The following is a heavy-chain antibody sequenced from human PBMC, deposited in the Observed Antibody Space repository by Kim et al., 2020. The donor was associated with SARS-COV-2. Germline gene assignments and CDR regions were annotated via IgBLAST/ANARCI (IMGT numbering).Heavy chain of an antibody. CDR2: INPNRGDT. CDR1: SYTLTAFY. V-gene: IGHV1-2*02. J-gene: IGHJ6*02. Sequence: ASVKVSCKASSYTLTAFYLHWVRQAPGQGLELMGWINPNRGDTNYAQRFQGRVTMTWDTSINTAYMDLSSLTSDDTAVYYCAREGDAISLAVAASYYYGMDVWCQGTTVTVSS. D-gene: IGHD6-19*01. CDR3: AREGDAISLAVAASYYYGMDV.